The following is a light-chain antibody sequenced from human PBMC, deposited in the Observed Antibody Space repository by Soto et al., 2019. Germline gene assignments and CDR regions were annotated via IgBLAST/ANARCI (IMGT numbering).Light chain of an antibody. J-gene: IGKJ5*01. CDR3: QQNYSPPPVT. CDR1: QSISNF. CDR2: GAS. V-gene: IGKV1-39*01. Sequence: DFQMTQSPSSLSASVGDRVTITCRASQSISNFLNWYQQRPGKAPKLLIYGASSLQSGVPSRFSGSGSGTEFTLTISSLQPEDFATYYCQQNYSPPPVTFGQGTRLEIK.